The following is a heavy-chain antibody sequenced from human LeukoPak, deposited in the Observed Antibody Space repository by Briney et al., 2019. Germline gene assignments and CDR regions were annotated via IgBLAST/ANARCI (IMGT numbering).Heavy chain of an antibody. J-gene: IGHJ4*02. CDR2: VSSDGSVE. CDR1: TFTFSNYG. Sequence: GWSLRLSCAASTFTFSNYGMQWVRQAPGKGLEWVAVVSSDGSVEYYGDSVKGRFTISRDNSKNTLYLQMNSLRVEDTAVCYCVKEFGGHSYGAYFDYWGQGTLVTVSS. D-gene: IGHD5-18*01. CDR3: VKEFGGHSYGAYFDY. V-gene: IGHV3-30*18.